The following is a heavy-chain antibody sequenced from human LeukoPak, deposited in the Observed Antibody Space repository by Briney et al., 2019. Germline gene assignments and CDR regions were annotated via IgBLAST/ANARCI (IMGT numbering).Heavy chain of an antibody. V-gene: IGHV1-2*02. J-gene: IGHJ4*02. Sequence: ASVKVSCKASGYTFTGYYMHWVRQAPGQGLEWMGWINPNSGGTNYAQKFQGRVTMTRDTSISTAYMELSRLRSDDTAVYYCARDASYYYDSSGYWDYWGQGTLVTVSS. D-gene: IGHD3-22*01. CDR2: INPNSGGT. CDR3: ARDASYYYDSSGYWDY. CDR1: GYTFTGYY.